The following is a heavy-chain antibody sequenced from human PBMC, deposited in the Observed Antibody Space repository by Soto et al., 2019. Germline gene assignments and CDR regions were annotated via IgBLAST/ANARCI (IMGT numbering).Heavy chain of an antibody. V-gene: IGHV1-2*04. CDR2: INPNSGGT. CDR1: GYTFTGYY. D-gene: IGHD6-13*01. Sequence: ASVKVSCKASGYTFTGYYMHWVRQAPGQGLEWMGWINPNSGGTNYAQKFQGWVTMTRDTSISTAYMELSRLRSDDTAVYYCARDRLPASCTYYYYHYGMSVCGQGTTVPVAS. J-gene: IGHJ6*02. CDR3: ARDRLPASCTYYYYHYGMSV.